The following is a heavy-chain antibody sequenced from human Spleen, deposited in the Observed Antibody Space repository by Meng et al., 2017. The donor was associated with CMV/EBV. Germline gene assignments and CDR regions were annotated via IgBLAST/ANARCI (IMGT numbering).Heavy chain of an antibody. CDR2: MNPTGGSA. Sequence: ASVKVSCKASGYTFSSYYMDWVRQAPGQGLEWMGIMNPTGGSATYAQKFQGRVTMTRDTSTSTLYMDLSSLRAEDTAVYYCARQARPCGMDVGGQGTTVTVSS. CDR3: ARQARPCGMDV. J-gene: IGHJ6*02. V-gene: IGHV1-46*01. CDR1: GYTFSSYY.